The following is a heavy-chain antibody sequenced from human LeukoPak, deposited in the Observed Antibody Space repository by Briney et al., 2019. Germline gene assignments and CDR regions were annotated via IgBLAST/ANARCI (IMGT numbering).Heavy chain of an antibody. J-gene: IGHJ3*02. CDR3: TRDRDPPKYCSGGSCYPDAFDI. V-gene: IGHV3-49*03. CDR1: GFTFGDYA. Sequence: RAGGSLRLSCTASGFTFGDYAMSWFRQAPGKGLEWVGFIRSKAYGGTTEYAASVKGRFTISRDDSKSIAYLQMNSLKTEDTAVYYCTRDRDPPKYCSGGSCYPDAFDIWGQGTMVTVSS. D-gene: IGHD2-15*01. CDR2: IRSKAYGGTT.